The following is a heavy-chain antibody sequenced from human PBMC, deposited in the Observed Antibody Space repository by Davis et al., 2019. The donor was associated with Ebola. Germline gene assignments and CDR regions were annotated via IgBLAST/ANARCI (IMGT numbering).Heavy chain of an antibody. CDR2: ESYDGSSK. V-gene: IGHV3-30-3*01. J-gene: IGHJ5*02. CDR1: GFPFSTYG. CDR3: AREAGTSGRCGWFDP. Sequence: GESLKISCAASGFPFSTYGMHWVRQAPGKGLEWVALESYDGSSKYYADSVKGRFIISRDNSKGTLYLQMNSLRPDDTAVYYCAREAGTSGRCGWFDPWGQGTLVTVSS. D-gene: IGHD6-19*01.